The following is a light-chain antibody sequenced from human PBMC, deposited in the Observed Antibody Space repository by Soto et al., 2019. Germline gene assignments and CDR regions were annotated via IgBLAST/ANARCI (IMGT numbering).Light chain of an antibody. CDR3: CSYAGSYTWV. Sequence: QSALTQPRSVSGSPGQSVTISCTGTSSDVGGYNYVSWYQHHPGKAPKLMIYDVSKRPSGVPDRFSGSKSGNTPSLSISGLQAEDEADYYCCSYAGSYTWVFGGGTKLTVL. J-gene: IGLJ3*02. CDR1: SSDVGGYNY. CDR2: DVS. V-gene: IGLV2-11*01.